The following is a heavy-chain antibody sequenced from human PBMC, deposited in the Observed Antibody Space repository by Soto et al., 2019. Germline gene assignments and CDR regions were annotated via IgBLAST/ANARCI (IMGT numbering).Heavy chain of an antibody. CDR2: ISGSGGST. J-gene: IGHJ4*02. V-gene: IGHV3-23*01. Sequence: GGSLRLSCAASGFTFSIYAMSWVRQAPGKGLEWVSAISGSGGSTYYADSVKGRFTISRDNSKNTLYLQMNSLRAEDTAVYYCXNLGERYCSSTSCLTDYWGQGTLVTVSS. CDR3: XNLGERYCSSTSCLTDY. CDR1: GFTFSIYA. D-gene: IGHD2-2*01.